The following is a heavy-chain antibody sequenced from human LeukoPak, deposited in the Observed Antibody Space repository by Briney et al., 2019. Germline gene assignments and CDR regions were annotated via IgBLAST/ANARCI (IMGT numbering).Heavy chain of an antibody. D-gene: IGHD2-21*02. CDR2: ISYSGHT. CDR1: GGSISSYY. J-gene: IGHJ4*02. Sequence: SETLSLTCTVSGGSISSYYWSWIRQSPGKGLEWIAYISYSGHTNFNPSLKSRVTISVDMSKNQFSLNLSSVTAADTAVYYCARGGVVVTDIFHLDSWGQGNLVSVSS. V-gene: IGHV4-59*01. CDR3: ARGGVVVTDIFHLDS.